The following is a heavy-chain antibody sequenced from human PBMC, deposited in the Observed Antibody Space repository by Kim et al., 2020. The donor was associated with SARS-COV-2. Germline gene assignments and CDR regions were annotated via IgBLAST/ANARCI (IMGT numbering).Heavy chain of an antibody. CDR2: ISWNSGSI. Sequence: GESLRLSCAASGFTFDDYAMHWVRQAPGKGLEWVSGISWNSGSIGYADSVKGRFTISRDNAKNSLYLQMNSLRAEDTALYYCAKATHWYFDLWGRGTLVTVSS. V-gene: IGHV3-9*01. J-gene: IGHJ2*01. CDR1: GFTFDDYA. CDR3: AKATHWYFDL.